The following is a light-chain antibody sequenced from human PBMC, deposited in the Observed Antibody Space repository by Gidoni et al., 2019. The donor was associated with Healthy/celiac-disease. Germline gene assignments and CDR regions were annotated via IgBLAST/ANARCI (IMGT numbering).Light chain of an antibody. CDR1: QGISSY. CDR2: AAS. V-gene: IGKV1-8*01. Sequence: AIRMTQSPSSFSASTGDRVTITCRASQGISSYLAWYQQKPGKAPKLLIYAASTLQRGVPARLSGSGSGTDFTLTISCLQSEDFATYYCQQDYSYPYTFGQGTKLEIK. CDR3: QQDYSYPYT. J-gene: IGKJ2*01.